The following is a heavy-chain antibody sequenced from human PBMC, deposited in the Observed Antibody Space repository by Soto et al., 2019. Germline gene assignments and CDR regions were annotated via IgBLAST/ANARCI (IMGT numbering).Heavy chain of an antibody. CDR1: GYAFSHYG. J-gene: IGHJ4*02. Sequence: GASVKVSCKAFGYAFSHYGITWVRQAPGQGLEWMGWIGPYNGKTNYAQKLQGRVTMTTDTSTGTAYMELRSLRSDDTAVYFCVRDLDGSGSYYTDYWGQGTLVTVSS. V-gene: IGHV1-18*01. CDR3: VRDLDGSGSYYTDY. CDR2: IGPYNGKT. D-gene: IGHD3-10*01.